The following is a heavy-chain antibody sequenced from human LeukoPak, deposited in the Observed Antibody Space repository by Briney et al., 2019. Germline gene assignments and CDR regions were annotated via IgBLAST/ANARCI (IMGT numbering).Heavy chain of an antibody. V-gene: IGHV4-34*01. D-gene: IGHD6-13*01. CDR2: INQSGRT. CDR3: ANLIAAAGTDH. CDR1: GGSFSGYY. Sequence: PSETLSLTCAVYGGSFSGYYWSWIRQPPGKGLEWIGEINQSGRTNYNPPLKRRVTISVDTSKNQFSLKLSSVTAADTAVYYCANLIAAAGTDHWGQGTLVTVSS. J-gene: IGHJ5*02.